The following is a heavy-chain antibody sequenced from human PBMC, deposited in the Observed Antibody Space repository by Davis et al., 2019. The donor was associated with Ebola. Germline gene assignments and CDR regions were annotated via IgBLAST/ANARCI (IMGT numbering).Heavy chain of an antibody. CDR3: ARRGFGDGYNAWGAFDI. D-gene: IGHD5-24*01. Sequence: GESLMLSCKCSGYSFTNYWIGWVRQVPGRGLEWMGNIYPGDSDTRYIPSFQRQVTISADKSISTAYLQWSSLKASDTAMYYCARRGFGDGYNAWGAFDIWGQGTMVTVSS. CDR2: IYPGDSDT. J-gene: IGHJ3*02. V-gene: IGHV5-51*01. CDR1: GYSFTNYW.